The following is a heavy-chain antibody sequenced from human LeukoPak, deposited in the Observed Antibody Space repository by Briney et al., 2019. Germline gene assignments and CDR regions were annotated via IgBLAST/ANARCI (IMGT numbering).Heavy chain of an antibody. CDR1: GYTFSGYI. D-gene: IGHD5-18*01. CDR3: ARDLMDTAMWEFDY. Sequence: ASVKVSCKASGYTFSGYIMHWVRQAPGQGLEWMGWINPNSGGTKYTQKFQGRVTLTRDTSISTAYVELSRLTSDDTAVYYCARDLMDTAMWEFDYWGQGTLVTVSS. V-gene: IGHV1-2*02. CDR2: INPNSGGT. J-gene: IGHJ4*02.